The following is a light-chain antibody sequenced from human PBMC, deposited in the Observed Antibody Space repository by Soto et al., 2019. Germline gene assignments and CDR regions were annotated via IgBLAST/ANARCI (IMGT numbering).Light chain of an antibody. Sequence: SVLTQPSSVSGSPGQSITSSCTGTTNDIGAFNYVSWYQQHPGKAPKLILYEVTNRPSGVSNRFSGSKSGNTPSLTISWLHAEDEADYYCISYTSTSTRVFGGGTKLTVL. CDR1: TNDIGAFNY. CDR2: EVT. J-gene: IGLJ2*01. CDR3: ISYTSTSTRV. V-gene: IGLV2-14*01.